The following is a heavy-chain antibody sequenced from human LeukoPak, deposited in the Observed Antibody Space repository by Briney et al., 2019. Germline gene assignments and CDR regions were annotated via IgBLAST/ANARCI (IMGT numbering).Heavy chain of an antibody. V-gene: IGHV1-18*01. CDR1: GYTFTSYG. D-gene: IGHD6-19*01. J-gene: IGHJ3*02. CDR3: ARDSRIAVAGTGAFDI. Sequence: ASVKVSCKASGYTFTSYGISWVRPAPGQGLEWVGWISAYNGNTNYAQKLQGRVTMTTDTSTSTAYMELRSLRSDDTAVYYCARDSRIAVAGTGAFDIWGQGTMVTVSS. CDR2: ISAYNGNT.